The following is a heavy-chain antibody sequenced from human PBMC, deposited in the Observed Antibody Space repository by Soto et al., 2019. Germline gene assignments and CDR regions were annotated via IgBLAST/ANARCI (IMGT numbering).Heavy chain of an antibody. J-gene: IGHJ4*02. V-gene: IGHV4-39*01. Sequence: TLSVTCTVSGGSISSSSYYWGWIRQPPGKGLEWIGSIYYSGSTYYNPSLKSRVTISVDTSKNQFSLKLSSVTAADTAVYYCARQNYDFWSGYYRTLDYWGQGTLVTVSS. CDR1: GGSISSSSYY. CDR3: ARQNYDFWSGYYRTLDY. D-gene: IGHD3-3*01. CDR2: IYYSGST.